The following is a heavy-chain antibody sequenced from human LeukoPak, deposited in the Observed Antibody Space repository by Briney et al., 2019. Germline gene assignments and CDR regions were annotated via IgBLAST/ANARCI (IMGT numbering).Heavy chain of an antibody. J-gene: IGHJ3*02. CDR3: AKGYCSGGSCYDAFDI. CDR2: IYPGDSDT. V-gene: IGHV5-51*01. D-gene: IGHD2-15*01. CDR1: GYSFTSSW. Sequence: GESLKISCKGSGYSFTSSWIGWVRQMPGKGLEWMGIIYPGDSDTRYSPSFQGQVTISADKSISTAYLQWSSLKASDTAMYYCAKGYCSGGSCYDAFDIWGQGTMVTVSS.